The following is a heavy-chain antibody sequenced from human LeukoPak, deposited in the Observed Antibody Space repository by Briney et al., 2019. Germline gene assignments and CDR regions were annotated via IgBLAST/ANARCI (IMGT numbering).Heavy chain of an antibody. CDR2: INPNSGAT. V-gene: IGHV1-2*02. CDR1: GYTFSAYY. D-gene: IGHD1-26*01. J-gene: IGHJ6*03. CDR3: ARGWSGSYYSHYYYYMDV. Sequence: ASVKVSCKASGYTFSAYYMHWVRQAPGQGLEWMGWINPNSGATNYAQKFQGRVTMTRDTSISTAYMELSRLRSDDTAVYYCARGWSGSYYSHYYYYMDVWGKGTTVTVSS.